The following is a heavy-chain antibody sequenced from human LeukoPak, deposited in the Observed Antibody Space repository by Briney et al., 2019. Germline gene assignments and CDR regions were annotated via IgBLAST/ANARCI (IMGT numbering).Heavy chain of an antibody. CDR2: IYSGVST. D-gene: IGHD3-10*01. J-gene: IGHJ4*02. Sequence: PRWSLRLSCAASGFTVSSNYMSWVRQAPGKGLEWVSVIYSGVSTYYADSVKGRFTISRDNSKNTLYLQMNSLRAEDTAVYYCARGGPGVIISPFDYWGQGTLVTVSS. CDR1: GFTVSSNY. V-gene: IGHV3-66*01. CDR3: ARGGPGVIISPFDY.